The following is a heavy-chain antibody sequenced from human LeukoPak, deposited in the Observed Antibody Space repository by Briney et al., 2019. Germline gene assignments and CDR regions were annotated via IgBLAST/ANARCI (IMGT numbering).Heavy chain of an antibody. CDR3: ARDRGNVDIVVVPAARKAAGWFDP. Sequence: ASVKVSCKASGYTFTSYYVHWVRQAPGQGLEWMGIINPSGGSTSYAQKFQGRVTMTRDTSTSTVYMELSSLRSEDTAVYYCARDRGNVDIVVVPAARKAAGWFDPWGQGTLVTVSS. D-gene: IGHD2-2*01. CDR2: INPSGGST. V-gene: IGHV1-46*01. J-gene: IGHJ5*02. CDR1: GYTFTSYY.